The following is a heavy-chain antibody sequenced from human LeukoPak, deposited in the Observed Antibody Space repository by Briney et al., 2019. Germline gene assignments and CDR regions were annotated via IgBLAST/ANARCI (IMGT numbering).Heavy chain of an antibody. V-gene: IGHV3-21*01. CDR2: ISSSSSYI. CDR1: GFTFSSYA. J-gene: IGHJ1*01. CDR3: ARGSGYSYGYFQH. Sequence: GGSLRLSCAASGFTFSSYAMSWVRQAPGKGLEWVSSISSSSSYIYYADSVKGRFTISRDNAKNSLYLQMNSLRAEDTAVYYCARGSGYSYGYFQHWGQGTLVTVSS. D-gene: IGHD5-18*01.